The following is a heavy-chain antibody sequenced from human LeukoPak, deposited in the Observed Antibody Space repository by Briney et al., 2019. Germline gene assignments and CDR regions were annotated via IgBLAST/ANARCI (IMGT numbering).Heavy chain of an antibody. V-gene: IGHV3-23*01. CDR1: GFTFSNHA. J-gene: IGHJ4*02. CDR3: ARDLDSSGYYPSFDY. D-gene: IGHD3-22*01. CDR2: ISGSGGST. Sequence: PGGSLRLPCAASGFTFSNHAMSWVRQTPGKGLEWVSAISGSGGSTYYADSVKGRSTISRDNAKNSLYPQMNSLRAEDTAVYYCARDLDSSGYYPSFDYWGQGTLVTVSS.